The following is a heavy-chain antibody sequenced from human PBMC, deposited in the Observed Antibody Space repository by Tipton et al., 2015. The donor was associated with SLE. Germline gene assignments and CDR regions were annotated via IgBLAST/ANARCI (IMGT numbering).Heavy chain of an antibody. CDR3: AREEDDYQTGY. Sequence: TLSLTCAVSGGSISSGGYSWSWIRQPPGKGLEWIGSIYHSGSTYYNPSLKSRVAISVDTSKNQFSLKLSSVTAADTAVYYCAREEDDYQTGYWGQGTLVTVSS. CDR1: GGSISSGGYS. D-gene: IGHD2-2*01. V-gene: IGHV4-30-2*03. CDR2: IYHSGST. J-gene: IGHJ4*02.